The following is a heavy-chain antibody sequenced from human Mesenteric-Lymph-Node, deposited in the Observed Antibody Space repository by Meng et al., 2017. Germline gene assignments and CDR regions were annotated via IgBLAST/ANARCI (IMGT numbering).Heavy chain of an antibody. Sequence: SVKVSCKASGGTFSSYTISWVRQAPGQGLEWMGRIIPILGIANYAQKFQGRVTITADKSTSTAYMELSSLRSEDTAVYYCARSSTVIGYFYYWGQGTLVTVSS. V-gene: IGHV1-69*02. CDR1: GGTFSSYT. D-gene: IGHD3-22*01. J-gene: IGHJ4*02. CDR3: ARSSTVIGYFYY. CDR2: IIPILGIA.